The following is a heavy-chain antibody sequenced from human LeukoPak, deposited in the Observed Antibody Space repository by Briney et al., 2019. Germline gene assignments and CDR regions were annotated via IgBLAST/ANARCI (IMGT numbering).Heavy chain of an antibody. CDR1: GFTFSSYS. Sequence: GGSLRLSCAASGFTFSSYSMNWVRQAPGKGLEWVSSISSSSSYIYYADSVKGRFTISRDNAKNSLYLQMNSLRAEDTAVYYCARDRISYDSSGYYYYMDVWGKGTTVTISS. D-gene: IGHD3-22*01. V-gene: IGHV3-21*01. J-gene: IGHJ6*03. CDR3: ARDRISYDSSGYYYYMDV. CDR2: ISSSSSYI.